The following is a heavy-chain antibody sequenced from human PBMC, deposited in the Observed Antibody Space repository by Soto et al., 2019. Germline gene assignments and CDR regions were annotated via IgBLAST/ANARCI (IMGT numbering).Heavy chain of an antibody. D-gene: IGHD6-13*01. CDR3: AKDRGMGAAAVTHPRLYYYGMDV. Sequence: GVSLRVSCAAAGFTFDDYAMHWVRKAPGKGLEWVSGISWNSGSIGYADSVKGRFTISRDIAKNSLYLQMNSLRAEDTALYYCAKDRGMGAAAVTHPRLYYYGMDVWGQGTTVTVSS. V-gene: IGHV3-9*01. J-gene: IGHJ6*02. CDR2: ISWNSGSI. CDR1: GFTFDDYA.